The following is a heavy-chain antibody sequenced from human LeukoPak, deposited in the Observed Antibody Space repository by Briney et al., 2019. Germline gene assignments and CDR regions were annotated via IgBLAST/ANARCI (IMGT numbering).Heavy chain of an antibody. V-gene: IGHV3-23*01. CDR2: ISGSGGST. Sequence: GGSLRLSCAASGFTFSSYAMSWVRPAPGKGLEWVSAISGSGGSTYYADSVKGRFTISRDNSKNTLYLQMNSLRAEDTAVYYCAKDPGPLYSSGWYADAFDIWGQGTMVTVSS. J-gene: IGHJ3*02. CDR3: AKDPGPLYSSGWYADAFDI. CDR1: GFTFSSYA. D-gene: IGHD6-19*01.